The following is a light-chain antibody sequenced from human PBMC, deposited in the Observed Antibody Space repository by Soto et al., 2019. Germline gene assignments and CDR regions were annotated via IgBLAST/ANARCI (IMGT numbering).Light chain of an antibody. CDR3: QKYNNAPLT. V-gene: IGKV1-27*01. CDR2: AAY. J-gene: IGKJ4*01. Sequence: DIQMTQAPSSLSASVGDRVTITCRARQDISTYLAWYQQKPGKVPKLLISAAYTLQSGVPSRFSGSGSGTDFTLTISSLQTEDVATDYCQKYNNAPLTFGGGTKVEIK. CDR1: QDISTY.